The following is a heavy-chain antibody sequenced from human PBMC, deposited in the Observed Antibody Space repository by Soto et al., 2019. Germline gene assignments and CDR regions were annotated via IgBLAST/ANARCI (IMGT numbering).Heavy chain of an antibody. CDR1: GGSISSYY. CDR3: ARQYSSSYYYYGMDV. Sequence: ETLSLTCTVSGGSISSYYWSWIRQPPGKGLEWIGYIYYSGSTNYNPSLKSRVTISVDTSKNQFSLKLSSVTAADTAVYYCARQYSSSYYYYGMDVWGQGTTVTVSS. CDR2: IYYSGST. J-gene: IGHJ6*02. V-gene: IGHV4-59*08. D-gene: IGHD6-6*01.